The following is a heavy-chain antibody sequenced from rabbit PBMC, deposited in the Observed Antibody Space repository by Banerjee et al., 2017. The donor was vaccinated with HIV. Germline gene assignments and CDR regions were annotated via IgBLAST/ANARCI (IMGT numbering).Heavy chain of an antibody. Sequence: QEQLEESGGDLVKPEGSLTLTCTASGFSFSSSYWICWVRQAPGKGLEWIACIGVGSSGSTDYASWAKGRFTISKTSSTTVTLQMTSLTAADTATYFCARDDAGDGGYVYATHYYGMDLWGQGTLVTVS. J-gene: IGHJ6*01. CDR2: IGVGSSGST. V-gene: IGHV1S45*01. D-gene: IGHD6-1*01. CDR3: ARDDAGDGGYVYATHYYGMDL. CDR1: GFSFSSSYW.